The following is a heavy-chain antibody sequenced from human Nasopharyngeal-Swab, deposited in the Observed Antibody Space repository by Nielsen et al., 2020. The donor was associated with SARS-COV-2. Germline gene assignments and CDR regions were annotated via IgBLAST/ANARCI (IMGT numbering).Heavy chain of an antibody. CDR2: ISFDGSNK. V-gene: IGHV3-30-3*01. J-gene: IGHJ6*04. Sequence: WIRQPPGKGLEWVALISFDGSNKWYADSVKGRFTISRDISKNTVFLQMNSLRSDDTAVYYCARGSRGSGTVTTTLDVWGKGTTVTVSS. D-gene: IGHD4-17*01. CDR3: ARGSRGSGTVTTTLDV.